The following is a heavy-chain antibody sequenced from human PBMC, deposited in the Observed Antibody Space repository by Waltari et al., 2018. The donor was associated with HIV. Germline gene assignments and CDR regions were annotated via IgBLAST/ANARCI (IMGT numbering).Heavy chain of an antibody. D-gene: IGHD3-10*01. J-gene: IGHJ4*02. CDR1: GFTFSSSW. CDR2: IKEDGREK. CDR3: ARGGFYGSGSKVN. Sequence: EVQLVESGGGLVQPGGSLRLSCAASGFTFSSSWMSWVRQAPGKGLEWLGNIKEDGREKYYVDTGNGRFTISRDNAENSLYLQMNSLRAEDTAVYYGARGGFYGSGSKVNWGQGTLVTVSS. V-gene: IGHV3-7*04.